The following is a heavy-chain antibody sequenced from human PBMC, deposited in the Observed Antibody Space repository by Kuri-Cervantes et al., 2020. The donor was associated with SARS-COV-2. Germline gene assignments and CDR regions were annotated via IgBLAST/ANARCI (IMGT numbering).Heavy chain of an antibody. D-gene: IGHD6-6*01. V-gene: IGHV4-34*01. CDR1: GGSFSGYQ. CDR2: INDSGAT. Sequence: SETLSLTCAVYGGSFSGYQWSWIRQTPVLGLEWIGQINDSGATNYNPSLKSRVIVSMDKSKNQFSLKLSSVTAADTAVYYCARGVPGYWGQGSLVTVSS. CDR3: ARGVPGY. J-gene: IGHJ4*02.